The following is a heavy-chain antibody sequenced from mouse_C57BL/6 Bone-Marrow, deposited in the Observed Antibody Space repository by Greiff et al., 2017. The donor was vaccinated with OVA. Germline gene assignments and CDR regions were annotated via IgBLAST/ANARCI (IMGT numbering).Heavy chain of an antibody. CDR1: GYAFTNYL. J-gene: IGHJ4*01. CDR2: INPGSGGT. CDR3: NLLSSMDY. Sequence: QVQLKQSGAELVRPGTSVKASCKASGYAFTNYLIEWVKQRPGQGLEWIGVINPGSGGTNYNEKFKGKATLTADKSSSTAYMELRSLTSEDSAVYFCNLLSSMDYWGQGTSVTVSS. V-gene: IGHV1-54*01. D-gene: IGHD2-1*01.